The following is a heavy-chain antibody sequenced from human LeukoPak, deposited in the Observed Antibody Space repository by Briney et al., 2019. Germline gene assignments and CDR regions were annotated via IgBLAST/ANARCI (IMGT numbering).Heavy chain of an antibody. V-gene: IGHV3-23*01. CDR1: GFTFSSYA. Sequence: GGSLRLSCAASGFTFSSYAMSWVRQAPGKGLEWVSAISGSGVSTYYADSVKGRFTVSRDNSKNTLYLKMSSLRAEDTAVYYCAKDERNWNYNLASQTYDWGQGTLVTVSS. J-gene: IGHJ4*02. D-gene: IGHD1-7*01. CDR3: AKDERNWNYNLASQTYD. CDR2: ISGSGVST.